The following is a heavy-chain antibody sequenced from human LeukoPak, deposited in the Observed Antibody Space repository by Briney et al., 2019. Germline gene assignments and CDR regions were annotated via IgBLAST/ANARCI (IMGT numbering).Heavy chain of an antibody. Sequence: KPSETLSLTCTVSGYSISSGSYYWSWIRQPAGKGLEWVGRIYTSGSTNYNPSLKSRVTISVDTSKNQFSLKLSSVTAADTAVYYCARDQGVVLLRDWGQGTLVTVSS. D-gene: IGHD3-10*01. V-gene: IGHV4-61*02. CDR2: IYTSGST. CDR1: GYSISSGSYY. J-gene: IGHJ4*02. CDR3: ARDQGVVLLRD.